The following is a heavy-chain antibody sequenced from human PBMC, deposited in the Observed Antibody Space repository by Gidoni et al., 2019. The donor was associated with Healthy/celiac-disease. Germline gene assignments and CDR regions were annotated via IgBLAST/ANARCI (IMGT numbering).Heavy chain of an antibody. CDR2: ISWNSGSI. Sequence: EVQLVESGGGLVQPGRSLRLSCAASGFTFDDYAMHWVRQAPGKGLEWVSGISWNSGSIGYADSVKGRFTISRDNAKNSLYLQMNSLRAEDTALYYCAKGHPGGIAAAAPGFDYWGQGTLVTVSS. V-gene: IGHV3-9*01. CDR3: AKGHPGGIAAAAPGFDY. D-gene: IGHD6-13*01. J-gene: IGHJ4*02. CDR1: GFTFDDYA.